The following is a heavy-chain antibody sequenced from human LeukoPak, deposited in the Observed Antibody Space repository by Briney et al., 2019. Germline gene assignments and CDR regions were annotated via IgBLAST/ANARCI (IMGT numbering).Heavy chain of an antibody. V-gene: IGHV4-30-2*01. J-gene: IGHJ5*02. CDR2: IYHSGNT. CDR1: GGSISSGGYS. D-gene: IGHD6-6*01. Sequence: PSQTLSLTCAVSGGSISSGGYSWSWIRQPPGKGLEWIGNIYHSGNTHYNPSLKSRVTISVDRSKNQFSLKLCSVTAADTAVYYCARSSYWFDPWGQGTLVTVSS. CDR3: ARSSYWFDP.